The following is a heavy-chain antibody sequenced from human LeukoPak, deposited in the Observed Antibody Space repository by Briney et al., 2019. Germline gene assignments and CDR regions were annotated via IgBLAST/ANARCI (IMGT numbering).Heavy chain of an antibody. D-gene: IGHD3-10*01. Sequence: GTLRPSCAASGFTFRNYGMSWVRQAPGKGLEWVSAVSGSGGDTFYVDSVKGRFTISRDNSKNTLYLQMNSLRAEDTALYYCAKPFDASGSPTGGSWGQGTLVTVSS. V-gene: IGHV3-23*01. CDR3: AKPFDASGSPTGGS. J-gene: IGHJ5*02. CDR2: VSGSGGDT. CDR1: GFTFRNYG.